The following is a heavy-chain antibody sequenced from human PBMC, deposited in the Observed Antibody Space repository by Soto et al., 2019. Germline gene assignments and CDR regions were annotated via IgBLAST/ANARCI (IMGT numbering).Heavy chain of an antibody. J-gene: IGHJ4*02. CDR1: GFTFSSYW. CDR2: IKQDGSEK. Sequence: EVQLVESGGGLVQPGGSLRLSCAASGFTFSSYWMSWVRQAPGKGLEWVANIKQDGSEKYYVDSVKGRFTISRDNAKNSLYLQMNSLRAEDTAVYYCARGGGRHYGSGGFDYWGQGTLVTVSS. V-gene: IGHV3-7*03. CDR3: ARGGGRHYGSGGFDY. D-gene: IGHD3-10*01.